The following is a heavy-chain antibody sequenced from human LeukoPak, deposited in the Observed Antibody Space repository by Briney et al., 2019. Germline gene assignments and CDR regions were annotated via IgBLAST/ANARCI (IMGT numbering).Heavy chain of an antibody. CDR2: IYYSGSS. Sequence: SQTLSLTCTVSGGSISSGGYYWSWIRQHPGKGLGWIGYIYYSGSSYYNPSLKSRVTISVDTSKNQFSLKLSSVTAADTAVYYCASLIAAAGREDAFDIWGQGTMVTVSS. J-gene: IGHJ3*02. CDR3: ASLIAAAGREDAFDI. D-gene: IGHD6-13*01. V-gene: IGHV4-31*03. CDR1: GGSISSGGYY.